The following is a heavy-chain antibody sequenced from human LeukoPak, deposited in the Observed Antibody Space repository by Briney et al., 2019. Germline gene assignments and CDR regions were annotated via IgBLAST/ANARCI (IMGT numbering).Heavy chain of an antibody. V-gene: IGHV3-48*01. D-gene: IGHD5/OR15-5a*01. CDR3: ARVGVYELDY. CDR1: GFTFSTYS. J-gene: IGHJ4*02. Sequence: GGSLRLSCTASGFTFSTYSMNWVRQAPGKGLEWVSYITSVSSSIYYADSVKGRFTISRDNAKNSLYLQMNSLRAEDTAVYYCARVGVYELDYWGQGTLVTVSS. CDR2: ITSVSSSI.